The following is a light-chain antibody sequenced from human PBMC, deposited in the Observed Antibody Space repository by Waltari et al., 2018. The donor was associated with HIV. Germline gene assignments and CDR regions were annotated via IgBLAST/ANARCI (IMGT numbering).Light chain of an antibody. CDR1: QNIGRS. J-gene: IGKJ2*01. CDR2: EAS. V-gene: IGKV1-12*01. Sequence: IQMTQSPSSVSESVGGGVSISCRASQNIGRSLAWYQLKPGKAPKLAVYEASRLNDGVPARFHGTGSRSNFTLDINNLQSEDFATYVCQQATTFPHTFG. CDR3: QQATTFPHT.